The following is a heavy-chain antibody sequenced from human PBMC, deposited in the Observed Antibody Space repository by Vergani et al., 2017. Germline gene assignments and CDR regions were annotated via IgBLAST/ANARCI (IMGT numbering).Heavy chain of an antibody. CDR1: GFSLNTRGVS. CDR2: IYCNDDQ. Sequence: QITLKESGPTLVKPTQTLTLTCTFSGFSLNTRGVSVAWIRQPPGKDLDWLALIYCNDDQHYSPSLNNRVTITKDTSKNQVVLTMTNMDYVDTGTYYCCYRKTECGTTGCSYPFCYYYYMDVWGKGTTVTVSS. CDR3: CYRKTECGTTGCSYPFCYYYYMDV. V-gene: IGHV2-5*04. J-gene: IGHJ6*03. D-gene: IGHD1-7*01.